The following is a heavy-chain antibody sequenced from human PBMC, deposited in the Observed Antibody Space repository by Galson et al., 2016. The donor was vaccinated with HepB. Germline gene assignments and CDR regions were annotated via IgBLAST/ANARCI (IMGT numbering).Heavy chain of an antibody. J-gene: IGHJ6*02. V-gene: IGHV4-39*01. Sequence: SETLSLTCTVSGGSISSTYHYWGWVRQPSGKGLEYIGSIYYSGTTYHNPSLKSRVTIFVDTSKNQFSLRLSAVTAAETGVYYCARHMFSSGPPSPFHYFGMDVWGPGTTVTVSS. CDR3: ARHMFSSGPPSPFHYFGMDV. D-gene: IGHD3-22*01. CDR2: IYYSGTT. CDR1: GGSISSTYHY.